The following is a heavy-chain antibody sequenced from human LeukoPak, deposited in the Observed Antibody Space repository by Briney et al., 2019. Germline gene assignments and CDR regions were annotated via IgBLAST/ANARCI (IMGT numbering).Heavy chain of an antibody. CDR2: ISGSGGST. D-gene: IGHD3-10*01. Sequence: PGGSLRLSCAASGFTFSSYAMSWVRQAPGKGLEWVSAISGSGGSTYYADSVKGRFTISRDNSKNTLYLQMNSLRAEDTAVYYCAKDNYYGSGGYVDYWGQGTLVTVSS. J-gene: IGHJ4*02. V-gene: IGHV3-23*01. CDR3: AKDNYYGSGGYVDY. CDR1: GFTFSSYA.